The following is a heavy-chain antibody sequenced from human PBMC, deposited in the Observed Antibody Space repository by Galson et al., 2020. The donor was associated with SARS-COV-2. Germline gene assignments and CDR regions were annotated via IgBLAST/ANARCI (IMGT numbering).Heavy chain of an antibody. CDR2: TYYRSKWYD. CDR1: GDSVSSNSAA. Sequence: SETLSLTCAISGDSVSSNSAAWNWIRQSPSRGLEWLGRTYYRSKWYDDYAVSVKSRITINPDTSKNQFSLQLNYVTPEDTAVYYCARGGYGNTVFRFDYWGQGTLVTVSS. CDR3: ARGGYGNTVFRFDY. V-gene: IGHV6-1*01. J-gene: IGHJ4*02. D-gene: IGHD4-4*01.